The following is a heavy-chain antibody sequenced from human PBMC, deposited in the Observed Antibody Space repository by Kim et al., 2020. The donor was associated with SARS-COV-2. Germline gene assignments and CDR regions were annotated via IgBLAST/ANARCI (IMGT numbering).Heavy chain of an antibody. CDR3: ARLSYYGSGRTHYYYYGMDV. CDR1: GYSFTSYW. J-gene: IGHJ6*02. CDR2: IYPGDSDT. V-gene: IGHV5-51*01. Sequence: GESLKISCKGSGYSFTSYWIGWVRQMPGKGLEWMGIIYPGDSDTRYSPSFQGQVTISADKSISTAYLQWSSLKASDTAMYYCARLSYYGSGRTHYYYYGMDVWGQGTTVTVSS. D-gene: IGHD3-10*01.